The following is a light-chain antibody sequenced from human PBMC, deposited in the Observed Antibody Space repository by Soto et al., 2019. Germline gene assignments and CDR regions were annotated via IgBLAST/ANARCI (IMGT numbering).Light chain of an antibody. CDR2: CAS. J-gene: IGKJ1*01. CDR1: QSVSSSY. Sequence: EIVFTQSPGTLSLSPGERANLSCRASQSVSSSYLAWYQQKPGQAPRLLLYCASSRATGIPDRFSGSRSGTDFTFTISRLEPEDFAVYYCQEYGISPLTFGQGTKVEIK. V-gene: IGKV3-20*01. CDR3: QEYGISPLT.